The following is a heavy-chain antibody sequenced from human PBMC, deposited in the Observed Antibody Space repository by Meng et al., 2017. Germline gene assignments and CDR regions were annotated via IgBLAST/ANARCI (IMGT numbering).Heavy chain of an antibody. V-gene: IGHV1-18*01. CDR3: ATRGNPYLDC. Sequence: QGPLVQSGAEVKKPGASGKVSCNASAHTLSSDGFAWVRQAPGQGLEWMGWINAYNGYTDYAQKFLGRVTLTTDTSTNTGYMELRSLTSDDTAVYYCATRGNPYLDCWGQGTLVTVSS. CDR1: AHTLSSDG. CDR2: INAYNGYT. J-gene: IGHJ4*02.